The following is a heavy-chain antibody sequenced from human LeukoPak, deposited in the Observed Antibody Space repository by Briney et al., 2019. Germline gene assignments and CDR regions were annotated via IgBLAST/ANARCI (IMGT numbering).Heavy chain of an antibody. CDR1: GGTFSSYA. Sequence: ASVTVSCKASGGTFSSYAISWVRQAPGQGLEWMGRIIPILGIANDAQKFQDRVTITADKSTSTAKMELSSLRSEDTAVYYGARGSGDSSGYYYVEDAFDIWGQGTMVTVSS. CDR2: IIPILGIA. D-gene: IGHD3-22*01. CDR3: ARGSGDSSGYYYVEDAFDI. V-gene: IGHV1-69*04. J-gene: IGHJ3*02.